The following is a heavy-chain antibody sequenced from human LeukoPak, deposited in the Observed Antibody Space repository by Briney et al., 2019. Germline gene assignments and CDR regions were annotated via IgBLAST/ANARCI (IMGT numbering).Heavy chain of an antibody. J-gene: IGHJ4*02. D-gene: IGHD1-26*01. CDR2: ISGSGGNA. V-gene: IGHV3-23*01. CDR3: ADGEPYDY. CDR1: GFTFSSYA. Sequence: GGSLRLSCAASGFTFSSYAMSWVRQAPGKGLEWVSSISGSGGNAYYADSVKGRFTISRDNSTNTLYLQMNSLRAEDTAVYYCADGEPYDYWGQGTLVTVSS.